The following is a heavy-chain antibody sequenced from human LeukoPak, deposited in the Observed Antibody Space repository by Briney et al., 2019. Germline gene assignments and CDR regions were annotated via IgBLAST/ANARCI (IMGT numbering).Heavy chain of an antibody. CDR1: GFTFGDYA. CDR3: ARAGGSGYDDY. Sequence: GGSLRLSCTASGFTFGDYAMSWVRQAPGKGLEWVANIKQDGSEKYYVDSVKGRFTISRDNAKNSLYLKMNSLRAEDTAVYYCARAGGSGYDDYWGQGTLVTVSS. V-gene: IGHV3-7*01. J-gene: IGHJ4*02. D-gene: IGHD5-12*01. CDR2: IKQDGSEK.